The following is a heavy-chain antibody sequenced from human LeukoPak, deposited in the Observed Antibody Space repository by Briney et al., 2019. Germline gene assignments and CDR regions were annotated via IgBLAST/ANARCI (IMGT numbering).Heavy chain of an antibody. CDR3: AKDQRWESPHYLDS. J-gene: IGHJ4*02. CDR1: GFTFSSYA. CDR2: ISYDGSNK. V-gene: IGHV3-30-3*01. D-gene: IGHD1-26*01. Sequence: GRSLRLSCAASGFTFSSYAMHWVSQAPGKGLEWVAVISYDGSNKYYVDSVKGRFTISRDNSKDTLYLQMNSLRAEDTAVYYCAKDQRWESPHYLDSWGQGTLVTVSS.